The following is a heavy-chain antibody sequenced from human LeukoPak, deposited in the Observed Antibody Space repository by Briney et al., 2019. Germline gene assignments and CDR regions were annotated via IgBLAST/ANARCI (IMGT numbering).Heavy chain of an antibody. D-gene: IGHD3-16*01. Sequence: PGGSLRLSCAASGFTVSSNYMSWVRQAPGKGLEWVSVIYSGGSTYYADSVKGRFTISRDNSKSTLYLQMNSLRAEDTAVYYCARDRRETMITFGGVMTAGWFDPWGQGTLVTVSS. CDR3: ARDRRETMITFGGVMTAGWFDP. CDR1: GFTVSSNY. CDR2: IYSGGST. J-gene: IGHJ5*02. V-gene: IGHV3-53*01.